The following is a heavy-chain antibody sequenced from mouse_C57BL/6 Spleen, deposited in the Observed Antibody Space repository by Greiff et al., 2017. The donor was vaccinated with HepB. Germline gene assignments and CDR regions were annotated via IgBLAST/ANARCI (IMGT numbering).Heavy chain of an antibody. CDR2: SRNKANDYTT. V-gene: IGHV7-1*01. D-gene: IGHD2-1*01. CDR3: ARDDLYFWAMDY. J-gene: IGHJ4*01. Sequence: EVKVVESGGGLVQSGRSLRLSCATSGFTFSDFYMEWVRQAPGKGLEWIAASRNKANDYTTEYSASVKGRFIVSRDTSQSILYLQMNALRAEDTAIYYCARDDLYFWAMDYWGQGTSVTVSS. CDR1: GFTFSDFY.